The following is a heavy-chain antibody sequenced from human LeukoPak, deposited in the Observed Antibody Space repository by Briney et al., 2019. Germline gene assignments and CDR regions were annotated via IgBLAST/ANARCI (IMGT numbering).Heavy chain of an antibody. D-gene: IGHD6-19*01. V-gene: IGHV3-64D*06. CDR3: VRRSSGWSFDC. J-gene: IGHJ4*02. Sequence: QPGGSLRLSCSASGFTFNSYYMYWVRQAPGKGLEYVSAISSNGGSTNYADSVKGRFTISRDNSKNTPYLQMSSLRAEDTAVYYCVRRSSGWSFDCWGQGTLVTVSS. CDR1: GFTFNSYY. CDR2: ISSNGGST.